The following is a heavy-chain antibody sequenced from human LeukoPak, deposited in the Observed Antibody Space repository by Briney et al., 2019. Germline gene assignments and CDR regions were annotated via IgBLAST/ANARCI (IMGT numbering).Heavy chain of an antibody. D-gene: IGHD2-2*02. J-gene: IGHJ1*01. CDR2: IYDSGST. CDR3: ARVKKTYCSSTSCHRYFQH. Sequence: PSQTLSLTCTVSGGSISSGGYYWSLIRQHPGKGLEWIGYIYDSGSTYYNPSLKSRVTISVETSKNQFSLKLSSVTAADTAVYYCARVKKTYCSSTSCHRYFQHWGQGTLVTVSS. CDR1: GGSISSGGYY. V-gene: IGHV4-31*03.